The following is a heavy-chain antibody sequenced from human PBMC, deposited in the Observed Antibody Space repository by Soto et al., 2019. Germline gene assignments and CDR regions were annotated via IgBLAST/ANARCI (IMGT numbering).Heavy chain of an antibody. J-gene: IGHJ4*02. CDR1: GGPISTYY. Sequence: SVTLPLTCTVSGGPISTYYWSWIRQPAGQGPQWIGRFFSTGYTDHVPSLNSRASMSFDTSKNQYSLNLRAGTAADTAVYYCTRGYESPLRYYFDFWGQGSLVTVSS. V-gene: IGHV4-4*07. CDR3: TRGYESPLRYYFDF. CDR2: FFSTGYT. D-gene: IGHD3-22*01.